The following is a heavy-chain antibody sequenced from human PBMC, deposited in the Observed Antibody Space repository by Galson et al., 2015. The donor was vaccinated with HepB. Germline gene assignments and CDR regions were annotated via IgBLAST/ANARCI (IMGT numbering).Heavy chain of an antibody. CDR3: ARVPRRYEFWSDYSTTLFDY. D-gene: IGHD3-3*01. J-gene: IGHJ4*02. Sequence: SVKVSCKASGYIFASYGVTWVRQAPGQGLEWIGWISAYNGNTNYAQKFQGRVTMTTDTSTSTGFMDLRSLRSDDTAVYYCARVPRRYEFWSDYSTTLFDYWGQGTLVTVSS. CDR1: GYIFASYG. CDR2: ISAYNGNT. V-gene: IGHV1-18*04.